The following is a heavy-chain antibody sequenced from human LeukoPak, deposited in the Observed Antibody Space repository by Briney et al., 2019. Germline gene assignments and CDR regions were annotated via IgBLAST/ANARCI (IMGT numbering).Heavy chain of an antibody. D-gene: IGHD2-2*01. V-gene: IGHV1-69*13. J-gene: IGHJ6*04. CDR1: GGTFSSYA. CDR2: IIPIFGTA. Sequence: GASVKVSCKASGGTFSSYAISWVRQAPGQGLEWMGGIIPIFGTANYAQKFQGRVTITADESTSTAYMELSSLRSEDTAVYYCARGRSDIVVVPAARRNYYYYGMDVWGKGTTVTVSS. CDR3: ARGRSDIVVVPAARRNYYYYGMDV.